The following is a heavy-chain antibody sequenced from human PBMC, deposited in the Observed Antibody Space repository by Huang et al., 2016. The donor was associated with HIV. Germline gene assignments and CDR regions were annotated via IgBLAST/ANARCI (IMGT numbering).Heavy chain of an antibody. Sequence: QVRLQQWGAGLLKPSETLSPTCAVYNGSFSGYFWNWFRLAPRKGLEWIGEVSHRGNVNPNPSLQSRLSMSVVPPKKQFSLTLASVTAADSAIYYCGGSPGMGMVAGGWVVHWGHGNQVSVSS. CDR1: NGSFSGYF. CDR3: GGSPGMGMVAGGWVVH. D-gene: IGHD6-19*01. J-gene: IGHJ4*01. V-gene: IGHV4-34*02. CDR2: VSHRGNV.